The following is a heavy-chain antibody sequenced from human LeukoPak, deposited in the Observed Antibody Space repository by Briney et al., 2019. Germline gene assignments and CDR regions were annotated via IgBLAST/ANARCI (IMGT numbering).Heavy chain of an antibody. Sequence: GTLRLSCAVSGVTTSISSNHWGWLPPPQGMGLGWIGCIYYSGNTYYNPSLKSRVTISVDTSKNQFSLKLSSVTAADTAVYYCARSYRFPYYDSSGRPGVGFDYWGQGTLVTVSS. CDR2: IYYSGNT. D-gene: IGHD3-22*01. CDR3: ARSYRFPYYDSSGRPGVGFDY. V-gene: IGHV4-39*01. J-gene: IGHJ4*02. CDR1: GVTTSISSNH.